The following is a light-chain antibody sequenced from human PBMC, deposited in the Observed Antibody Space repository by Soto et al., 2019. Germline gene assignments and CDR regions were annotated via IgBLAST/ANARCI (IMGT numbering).Light chain of an antibody. CDR2: AAS. J-gene: IGKJ4*01. CDR3: QQYNSYPPT. CDR1: QGISSY. Sequence: IRMTQSPSTLSASTGERVTITCRASQGISSYLAWYQQKPGKAPKLLIYAASTMPTGIPATFSGSGSGTEFTLTISCLQSEDFATYYCQQYNSYPPTFGRGTKVEIK. V-gene: IGKV1-8*01.